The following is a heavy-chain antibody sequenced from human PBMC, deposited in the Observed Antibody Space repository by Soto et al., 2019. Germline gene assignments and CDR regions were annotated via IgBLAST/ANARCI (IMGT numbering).Heavy chain of an antibody. CDR2: ISHDGSNN. CDR3: ARVRREASSWYGWFDP. Sequence: QVQLVESGGGVVQPGRSLRLSCEAPGFTFSTYALQWVRQAPGKGLEWVAVISHDGSNNYYADSVKGRFTISRDNSKNTLYLQMNSLRVDDTAVYYCARVRREASSWYGWFDPWGQGALVTVSS. V-gene: IGHV3-30-3*01. CDR1: GFTFSTYA. D-gene: IGHD6-13*01. J-gene: IGHJ5*02.